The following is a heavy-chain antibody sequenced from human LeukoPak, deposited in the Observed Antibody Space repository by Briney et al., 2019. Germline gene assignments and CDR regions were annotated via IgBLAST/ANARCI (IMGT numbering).Heavy chain of an antibody. D-gene: IGHD1-26*01. V-gene: IGHV3-21*06. CDR3: VRAWGGGSYSDAFDI. Sequence: PGGSLRLSCAASGFTFSYYNMNWVRQAPGKGLEWVASISSSSSHIYYADSVKGRFTISRDNAKNSLYLQVSSLRVEDTAVFYCVRAWGGGSYSDAFDIWGQGTMVTVSS. CDR2: ISSSSSHI. CDR1: GFTFSYYN. J-gene: IGHJ3*02.